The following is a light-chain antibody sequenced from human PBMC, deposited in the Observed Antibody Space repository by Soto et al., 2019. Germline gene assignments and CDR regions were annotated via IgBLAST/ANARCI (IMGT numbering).Light chain of an antibody. V-gene: IGLV2-11*01. Sequence: QSALTQPRSVSGSPGQSVTISCTGTSSDVGGYNYVSWYQHHPGKAPKVMIYDVSERPSGVPDRFSGSKSGNAASLTISGLQAEDEAEYYCCSYAGSYIFVFGGGTQLTVL. J-gene: IGLJ3*02. CDR3: CSYAGSYIFV. CDR2: DVS. CDR1: SSDVGGYNY.